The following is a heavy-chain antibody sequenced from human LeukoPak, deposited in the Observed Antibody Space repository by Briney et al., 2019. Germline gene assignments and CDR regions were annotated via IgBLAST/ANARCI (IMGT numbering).Heavy chain of an antibody. V-gene: IGHV3-21*01. J-gene: IGHJ4*02. CDR3: VRDLAVAGTGG. CDR2: ISSSSSYI. CDR1: GFIFSSYS. D-gene: IGHD6-19*01. Sequence: GGSLRLSCAASGFIFSSYSMNWVRQAPGKGLEWVSSISSSSSYIYYADSVKGRFTISRDNAKNSLYLQMNSLRAEDTAVYYCVRDLAVAGTGGGGQGTLVTVSS.